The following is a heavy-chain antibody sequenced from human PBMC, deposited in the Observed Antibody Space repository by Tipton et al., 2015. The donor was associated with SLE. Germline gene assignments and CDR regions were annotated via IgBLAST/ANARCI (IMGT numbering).Heavy chain of an antibody. CDR2: IKEDGSEK. CDR1: GFSFSDYY. CDR3: ARGIWGSYEGSDY. J-gene: IGHJ4*02. D-gene: IGHD3-16*01. Sequence: SLRLSCAASGFSFSDYYMSWIRQAPGKGLEWVANIKEDGSEKHYVDSVKDRLTISRDNAKNSLYLQMNSLRAEDTAVYYCARGIWGSYEGSDYWGQGTLVTVSS. V-gene: IGHV3-7*01.